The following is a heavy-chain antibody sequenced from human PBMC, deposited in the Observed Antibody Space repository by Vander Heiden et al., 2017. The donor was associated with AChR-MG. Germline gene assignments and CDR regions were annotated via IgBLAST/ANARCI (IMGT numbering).Heavy chain of an antibody. CDR3: ARTYGSGSYYNRPFDY. J-gene: IGHJ4*02. CDR1: GGSISSSSYY. D-gene: IGHD3-10*01. CDR2: IYYSERT. V-gene: IGHV4-39*01. Sequence: QLQLQESGPGLVKPSETLSLTCTVSGGSISSSSYYWGWFRQPPGKGLEWIGSIYYSERTYYNPSLKSRVTLSVDTSKSQFSLKLSSVTAADTAVYYCARTYGSGSYYNRPFDYWGQGTLVTVSS.